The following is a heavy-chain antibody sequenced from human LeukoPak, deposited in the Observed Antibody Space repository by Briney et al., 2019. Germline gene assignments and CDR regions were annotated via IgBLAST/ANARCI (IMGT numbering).Heavy chain of an antibody. CDR3: ARDDTVTTFDY. CDR1: GSTFSNFG. D-gene: IGHD4-17*01. Sequence: PAGGSLRLSCAASGSTFSNFGMSWVRQAPGKGLEWVSVIYSGGSTYYADSVKGRYTISRDNSKNTLYLQMNSLRAEDTAVYYCARDDTVTTFDYWGQGTLVTVSS. V-gene: IGHV3-66*01. CDR2: IYSGGST. J-gene: IGHJ4*02.